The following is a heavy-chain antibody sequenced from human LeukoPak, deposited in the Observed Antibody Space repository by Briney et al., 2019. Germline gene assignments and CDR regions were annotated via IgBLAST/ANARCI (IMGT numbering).Heavy chain of an antibody. V-gene: IGHV5-51*01. Sequence: GESLKISCKGSGYRFTSYWIGWVRQMPGKGLEWMGLIYPDDSDTRYSPSFQGQVTISVDKSISTAYLQWSSLKASDTAMYYCARVGSYTSLRSNWFDSWGQGTLVTVSS. D-gene: IGHD3-16*01. CDR2: IYPDDSDT. CDR1: GYRFTSYW. CDR3: ARVGSYTSLRSNWFDS. J-gene: IGHJ5*01.